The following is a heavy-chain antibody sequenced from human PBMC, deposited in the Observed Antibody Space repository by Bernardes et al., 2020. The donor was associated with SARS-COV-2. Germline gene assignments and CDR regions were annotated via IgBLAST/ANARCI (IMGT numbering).Heavy chain of an antibody. D-gene: IGHD2-15*01. Sequence: SETLSLTCTVSAGSISSYYWSWIRQPPGKGLEWIGYIYYSGSTNYNPSLKSRVTISADTSKNQFSLKQSSVTAADTAVYYCATRTPGGAFDIWGQGTMVTVSS. CDR3: ATRTPGGAFDI. CDR1: AGSISSYY. CDR2: IYYSGST. V-gene: IGHV4-59*01. J-gene: IGHJ3*02.